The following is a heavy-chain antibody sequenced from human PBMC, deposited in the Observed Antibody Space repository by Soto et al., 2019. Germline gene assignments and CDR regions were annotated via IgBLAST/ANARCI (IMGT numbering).Heavy chain of an antibody. CDR1: GGSINSYW. J-gene: IGHJ4*02. CDR2: VYSSGTT. V-gene: IGHV4-4*07. CDR3: ARDIASYAYGEGY. D-gene: IGHD2-21*01. Sequence: ETLSLTCTVSGGSINSYWWSWIRQPAGKGLEWIGRVYSSGTTDYNPSLNSRATMSVETSKNQFSLKLSSVTAADTAVYYCARDIASYAYGEGYWGQGIQVTVSS.